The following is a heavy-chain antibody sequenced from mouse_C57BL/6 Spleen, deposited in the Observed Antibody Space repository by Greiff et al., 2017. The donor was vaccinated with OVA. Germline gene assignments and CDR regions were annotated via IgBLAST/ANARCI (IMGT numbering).Heavy chain of an antibody. Sequence: DVKLVESGGGLVKPGGSLKLSCAASGFTFSSYAMSWVRQTPEKRLEWVATISDGGSYTYYPDNVKGRFTISRDNAKNNLYLQMSHLKSEDTAMYYCARDRQGYFDVWGTGTTVTVSS. V-gene: IGHV5-4*01. CDR1: GFTFSSYA. D-gene: IGHD3-2*02. CDR3: ARDRQGYFDV. J-gene: IGHJ1*03. CDR2: ISDGGSYT.